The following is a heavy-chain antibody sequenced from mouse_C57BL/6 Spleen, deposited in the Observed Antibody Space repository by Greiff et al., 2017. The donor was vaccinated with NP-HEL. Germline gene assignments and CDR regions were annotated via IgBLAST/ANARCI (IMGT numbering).Heavy chain of an antibody. Sequence: QVHVKQSGPGLVQPSQSLSITCTVSGFSLTSHGVHWVRQSPGKGLEWLGVIWSGGSTDYNAAFISRLSISKDNSKSQVFFKMNSLQADDTAIYYCARNEGLRYAMDYWGQGTSVTVSS. CDR3: ARNEGLRYAMDY. D-gene: IGHD2-4*01. V-gene: IGHV2-2*01. J-gene: IGHJ4*01. CDR2: IWSGGST. CDR1: GFSLTSHG.